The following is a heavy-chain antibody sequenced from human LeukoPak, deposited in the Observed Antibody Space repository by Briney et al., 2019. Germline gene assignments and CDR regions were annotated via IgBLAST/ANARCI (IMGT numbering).Heavy chain of an antibody. CDR2: ISSRSNYI. D-gene: IGHD2-2*01. V-gene: IGHV3-21*01. Sequence: GGSLRLSCAASGLTFNSYSMNWVRQAPGKGLEWVSYISSRSNYIYYADSVKGRFTISRDNAKNSLYLQMNSLRAEDTAVYYCARVVGGTGGYFDYWGQETLVTVSS. J-gene: IGHJ4*02. CDR3: ARVVGGTGGYFDY. CDR1: GLTFNSYS.